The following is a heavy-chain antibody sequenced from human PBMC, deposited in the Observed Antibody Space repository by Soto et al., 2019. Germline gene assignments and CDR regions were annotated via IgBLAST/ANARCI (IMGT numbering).Heavy chain of an antibody. CDR1: GFTFSSYD. CDR3: ARGWIHSIYYGSGSRPANGMDV. V-gene: IGHV3-13*01. D-gene: IGHD3-10*01. CDR2: IGTAGDT. J-gene: IGHJ6*02. Sequence: PGGSLRLSCAASGFTFSSYDRHWVRQATGKGLEWVSAIGTAGDTYYPGSVKGRFTISRENAKNSLYLQMNSLRAGDTAVYYCARGWIHSIYYGSGSRPANGMDVWGQGTTVTVSS.